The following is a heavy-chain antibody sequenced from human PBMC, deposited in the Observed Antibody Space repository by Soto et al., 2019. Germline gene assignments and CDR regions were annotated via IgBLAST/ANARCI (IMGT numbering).Heavy chain of an antibody. CDR1: GYSFSDYN. J-gene: IGHJ6*03. CDR2: INPTNGGT. CDR3: ARSPGGYLDD. Sequence: QVHLLQSGAEVTQPGASVKVSCTASGYSFSDYNIHWVRQAPGQGLEWMGWINPTNGGTSRAQKFRGWVTITRDTSSSTVYLELRSLKSNYTSLYYCARSPGGYLDDWGNGTTVTVS. V-gene: IGHV1-2*04. D-gene: IGHD5-18*01.